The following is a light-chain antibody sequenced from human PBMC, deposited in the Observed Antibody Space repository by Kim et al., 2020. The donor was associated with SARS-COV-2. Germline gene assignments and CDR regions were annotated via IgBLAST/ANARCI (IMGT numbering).Light chain of an antibody. V-gene: IGKV3-15*01. CDR2: GAS. CDR1: QSVRSN. J-gene: IGKJ2*01. Sequence: VSPGKRSSLSCSASQSVRSNLAWYQQKPGRAPRLLIYGASTRATGIPARFSGSGSGTEFTLTISRLQSEDFAVYYCQQYNDWPPYTFGQGTKLEI. CDR3: QQYNDWPPYT.